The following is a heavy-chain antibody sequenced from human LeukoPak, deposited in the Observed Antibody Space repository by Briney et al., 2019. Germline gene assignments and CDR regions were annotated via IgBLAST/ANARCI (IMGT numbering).Heavy chain of an antibody. Sequence: PGGPLRLSCAASGFTFSSYAMSWVRQAPGKGLEWVSAISGSGGSTYYADSVKGRFTISRDNSKNTLYLQMNSLRAEDTAVYYCAKSFTMVRGVIAASDYWGQGTLVTVSS. V-gene: IGHV3-23*01. CDR3: AKSFTMVRGVIAASDY. CDR1: GFTFSSYA. J-gene: IGHJ4*02. D-gene: IGHD3-10*01. CDR2: ISGSGGST.